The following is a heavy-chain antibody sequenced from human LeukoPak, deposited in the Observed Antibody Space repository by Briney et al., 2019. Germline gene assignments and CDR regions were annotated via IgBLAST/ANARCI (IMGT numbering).Heavy chain of an antibody. J-gene: IGHJ3*02. CDR1: GGSFSGYY. V-gene: IGHV4-34*01. CDR2: INHSGST. Sequence: SETLSLTCAVYGGSFSGYYWSWIRQPPGKGLEWIGEINHSGSTNYNPSLKSRVTISVDTSKNQFSLKLSSVTAADTAVYYCARGRDVVVPAAIRDAFDIWGQGTMVTVSS. CDR3: ARGRDVVVPAAIRDAFDI. D-gene: IGHD2-2*02.